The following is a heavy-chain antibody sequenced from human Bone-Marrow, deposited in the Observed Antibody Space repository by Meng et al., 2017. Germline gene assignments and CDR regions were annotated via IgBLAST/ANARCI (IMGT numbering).Heavy chain of an antibody. CDR2: IYYTGTT. CDR1: GESVNSGSYY. J-gene: IGHJ4*01. D-gene: IGHD3-10*01. Sequence: SETLSLTCIVSGESVNSGSYYWSWIRQPTGKGLEWIGFIYYTGTTNYNPSLKSRLTMSVDTSKNEFSLKLTSVTTADTAVYFCARLGNYYGTGRYSASDYWGRGTLVTVSS. V-gene: IGHV4-61*01. CDR3: ARLGNYYGTGRYSASDY.